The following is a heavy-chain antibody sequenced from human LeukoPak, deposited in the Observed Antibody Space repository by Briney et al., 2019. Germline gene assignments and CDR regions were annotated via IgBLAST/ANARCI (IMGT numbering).Heavy chain of an antibody. CDR3: ARDRWLRPYYFDY. CDR2: INAGNGNT. J-gene: IGHJ4*02. V-gene: IGHV1-3*01. Sequence: GASVKVSCKASGYTFTSYAMHWVRLAPGQRLEWMGWINAGNGNTKYSQKFQGRVTITRDTSASTAYMELSSLRSEDTAVYYCARDRWLRPYYFDYWGQGTLVTVSS. CDR1: GYTFTSYA. D-gene: IGHD5-12*01.